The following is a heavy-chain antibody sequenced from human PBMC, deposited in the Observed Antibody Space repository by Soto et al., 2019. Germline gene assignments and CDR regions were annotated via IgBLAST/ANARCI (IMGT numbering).Heavy chain of an antibody. D-gene: IGHD2-2*01. V-gene: IGHV4-31*03. CDR2: KSYRGSS. CDR1: GGSNIRDGYY. J-gene: IGHJ4*02. CDR3: ARATPAGYADF. Sequence: QVQLQESGPGLVKPSQTLSLTCTVSGGSNIRDGYYWSWIRQQPGKGLEWIAYKSYRGSSYSNPSLKHRVTISADTSKNQFSLRLTSVTAADTAVYFCARATPAGYADFWGQGTVVTVSS.